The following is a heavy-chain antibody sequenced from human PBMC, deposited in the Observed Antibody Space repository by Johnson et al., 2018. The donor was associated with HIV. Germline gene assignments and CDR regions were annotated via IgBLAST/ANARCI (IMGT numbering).Heavy chain of an antibody. CDR3: ARGVGGAGDDAFDI. J-gene: IGHJ3*02. V-gene: IGHV3-20*03. Sequence: MKWVRQTPGMGLEWVSAINWNAGRTGYTDSVKGRFTICRDNAKNSLYMQMNSLRAEDTALYYCARGVGGAGDDAFDIWGQGTMVTVSS. CDR2: INWNAGRT. D-gene: IGHD6-19*01.